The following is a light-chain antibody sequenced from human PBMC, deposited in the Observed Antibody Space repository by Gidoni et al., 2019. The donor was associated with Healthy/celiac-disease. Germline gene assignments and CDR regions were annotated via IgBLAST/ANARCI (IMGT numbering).Light chain of an antibody. J-gene: IGLJ3*02. Sequence: TISCSGSRSNIGSNTVNWYQQLPGTAPKLLIYSNNQRPSGVPDRFSGSQSGTSASLAISGLQSEDEADYYCAAWDDSLNGWVFGGGTKLTVL. CDR1: RSNIGSNT. V-gene: IGLV1-44*01. CDR3: AAWDDSLNGWV. CDR2: SNN.